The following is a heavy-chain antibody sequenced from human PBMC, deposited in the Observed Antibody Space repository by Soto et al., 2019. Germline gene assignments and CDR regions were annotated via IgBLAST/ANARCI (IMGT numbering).Heavy chain of an antibody. CDR3: ARQVSSWYFDY. CDR1: GGSISSSSYY. V-gene: IGHV4-39*01. Sequence: SETLSLTCTVSGGSISSSSYYWGWIRQPPGKGLEWIGSIYYSGSTYYNPSLKSRVTISVDTSKNQFSLRLSSVTAADTAVYYCARQVSSWYFDYWGQGTLVTVSS. D-gene: IGHD6-13*01. CDR2: IYYSGST. J-gene: IGHJ4*02.